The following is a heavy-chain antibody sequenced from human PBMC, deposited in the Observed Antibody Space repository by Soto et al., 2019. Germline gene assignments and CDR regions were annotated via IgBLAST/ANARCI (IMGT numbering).Heavy chain of an antibody. CDR2: IYSGGST. J-gene: IGHJ3*02. CDR1: GFTVSSNY. Sequence: GGSLRLSCAASGFTVSSNYMSWVRQAPGKGLEWVSVIYSGGSTYYADSVKGRFTISRDNSKNTLYLQMNSLRAEDTAVYYCARDRGVYYDSSGYRDAFDIWGQGTMVTVS. CDR3: ARDRGVYYDSSGYRDAFDI. V-gene: IGHV3-53*01. D-gene: IGHD3-22*01.